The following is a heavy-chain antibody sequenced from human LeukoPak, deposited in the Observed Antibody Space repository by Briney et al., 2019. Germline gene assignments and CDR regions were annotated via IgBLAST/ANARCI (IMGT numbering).Heavy chain of an antibody. J-gene: IGHJ5*02. D-gene: IGHD3-22*01. Sequence: SETLSLTCTVSGGSVSNGSYYWGWIRQPPGKGLEWIGEINHSGSTNYNPSLKSRVTISVDTSKNQFSLKLSSVTAADTAVYYCARLKIVTMIVVGYNWFDPWGQGTLVTVSS. CDR3: ARLKIVTMIVVGYNWFDP. V-gene: IGHV4-39*07. CDR2: INHSGST. CDR1: GGSVSNGSYY.